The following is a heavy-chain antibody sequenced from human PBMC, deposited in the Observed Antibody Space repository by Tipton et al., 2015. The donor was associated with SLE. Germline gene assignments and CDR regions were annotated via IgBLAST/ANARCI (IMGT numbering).Heavy chain of an antibody. CDR1: GYSINSAYY. J-gene: IGHJ4*02. CDR3: ARGGGSPSY. V-gene: IGHV4-38-2*02. CDR2: INHSGST. Sequence: TLSLTCTVSGYSINSAYYWRWIRQPPGKGLEWIGEINHSGSTNYNPSLKSRVTISVDTSKNQFSLKLSSVTAADTAVYYCARGGGSPSYWGQGTLVTVSS. D-gene: IGHD2-15*01.